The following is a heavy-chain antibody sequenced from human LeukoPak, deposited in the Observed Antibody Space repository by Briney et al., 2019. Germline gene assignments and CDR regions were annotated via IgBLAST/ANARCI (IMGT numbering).Heavy chain of an antibody. J-gene: IGHJ4*02. CDR3: ARDRVAYCGGDCYSGFDY. CDR2: IYTSGST. CDR1: GGSISSGGYY. Sequence: SQTLSLTCTVSGGSISSGGYYWSWIRQPAGKGLEWIGRIYTSGSTNYNPSLKSRVTMSVDTSKNQFSLKLSSVTAADTAVYYCARDRVAYCGGDCYSGFDYWGQGTLVTVSS. D-gene: IGHD2-21*02. V-gene: IGHV4-61*02.